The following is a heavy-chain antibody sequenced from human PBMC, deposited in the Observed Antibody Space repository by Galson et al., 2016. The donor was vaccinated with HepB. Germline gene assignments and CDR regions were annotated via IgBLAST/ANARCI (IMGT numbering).Heavy chain of an antibody. CDR1: GFNLSDYH. D-gene: IGHD6-13*01. CDR3: ARSGQHLDYYYYYYMDV. Sequence: SLRLSCAASGFNLSDYHMSWVRQVPGRGLEWISFISSYADDTNYAAPVKGRFTISRDNAKNALYLQMNGLRAEDTAVYFCARSGQHLDYYYYYYMDVWGKGTSVTVSS. CDR2: ISSYADDT. V-gene: IGHV3-11*06. J-gene: IGHJ6*03.